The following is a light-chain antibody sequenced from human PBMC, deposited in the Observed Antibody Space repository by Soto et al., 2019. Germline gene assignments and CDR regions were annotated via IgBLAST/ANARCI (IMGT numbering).Light chain of an antibody. Sequence: DIVMTQSPDSLAVSLGERATINCKSSQSVLDSSNNKNCLAGFQQKPGQPPKLLIYWASTRESGVPDRFSGGRSATDFTLTNRGLQAEDVAVCSCPHYYTTPYAFGQGTKLEIK. CDR1: QSVLDSSNNKNC. V-gene: IGKV4-1*01. CDR3: PHYYTTPYA. J-gene: IGKJ2*01. CDR2: WAS.